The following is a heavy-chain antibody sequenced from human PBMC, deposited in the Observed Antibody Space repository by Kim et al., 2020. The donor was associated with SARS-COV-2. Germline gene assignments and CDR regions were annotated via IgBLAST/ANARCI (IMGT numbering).Heavy chain of an antibody. D-gene: IGHD2-15*01. Sequence: ASVKVSCKASGYTFTSYGISWVRQAPGQGLEWMGWISAYNGNTNYAQKLQGRVTMTTDTSTSTAYMELRSLRSDDTAVYYCARALVVVAATPPRVWFDPWGQGTLVTVSS. CDR1: GYTFTSYG. CDR2: ISAYNGNT. J-gene: IGHJ5*02. CDR3: ARALVVVAATPPRVWFDP. V-gene: IGHV1-18*01.